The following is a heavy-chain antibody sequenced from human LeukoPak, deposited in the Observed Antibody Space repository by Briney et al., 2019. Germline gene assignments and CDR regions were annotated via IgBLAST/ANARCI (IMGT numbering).Heavy chain of an antibody. CDR3: ARAPQNYYDSSGYYIDY. J-gene: IGHJ4*02. D-gene: IGHD3-22*01. CDR2: ISSSGSTI. V-gene: IGHV3-11*01. CDR1: GFTFSDYY. Sequence: GGSLRLSCAASGFTFSDYYMSWIRQTPGKGLEWVSYISSSGSTIYYADSVKGRFTISRDNAKNSLYLQMNSLRAEDTAVYYCARAPQNYYDSSGYYIDYWGQGTLVTVSS.